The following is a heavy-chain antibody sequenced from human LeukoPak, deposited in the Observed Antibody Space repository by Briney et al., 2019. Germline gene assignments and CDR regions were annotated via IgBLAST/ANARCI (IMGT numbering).Heavy chain of an antibody. D-gene: IGHD1-1*01. J-gene: IGHJ6*02. CDR1: GFSVSRNY. CDR3: ARDSETETGWYYYGMDV. V-gene: IGHV3-53*01. CDR2: TYSGGST. Sequence: GGSLRLSCAASGFSVSRNYMNWVRQAPGKGLEWVSVTYSGGSTYFADSVKGRFTITRDNSKNTVFLQMNSLRAEDTAVYYCARDSETETGWYYYGMDVWGQGTTVTVSS.